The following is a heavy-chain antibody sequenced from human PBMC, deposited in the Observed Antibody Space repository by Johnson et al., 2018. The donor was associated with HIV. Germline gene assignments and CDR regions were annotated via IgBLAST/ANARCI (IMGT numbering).Heavy chain of an antibody. CDR2: ISYDGSNK. CDR1: GFTFSSYG. D-gene: IGHD6-6*01. CDR3: AREISSRSAFDI. Sequence: QVQLVESGGGVVQPGRSLRLSCAASGFTFSSYGMHWVRQAPGKGLEWVAVISYDGSNKYYADSVKGRFTISRDNSKNTLYLQMNSRRAEDTAVYYCAREISSRSAFDIWGQGTMVTVSS. J-gene: IGHJ3*02. V-gene: IGHV3-30*03.